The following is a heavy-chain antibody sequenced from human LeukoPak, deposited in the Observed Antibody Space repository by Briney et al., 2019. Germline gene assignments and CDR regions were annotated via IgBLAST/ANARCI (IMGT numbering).Heavy chain of an antibody. V-gene: IGHV1-69*06. CDR2: IVPVFGKP. J-gene: IGHJ4*02. D-gene: IGHD3-22*01. Sequence: GASVKVSCKASGGTFNSFDISWVRQAPGQGLEWMGGIVPVFGKPNYAQKFQGRVTITADKSTRTAYMELSSLRFEDTAVYYCARQYYDSSGYYYAPNYFDSWGQGTLVTVSS. CDR1: GGTFNSFD. CDR3: ARQYYDSSGYYYAPNYFDS.